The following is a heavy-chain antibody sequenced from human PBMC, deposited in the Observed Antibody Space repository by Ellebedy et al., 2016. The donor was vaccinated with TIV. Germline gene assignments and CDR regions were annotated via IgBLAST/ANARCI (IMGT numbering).Heavy chain of an antibody. CDR3: ARGPYYYYMDV. Sequence: ESLKISXAASGFTFSSYSMNWVRQAPGKGLEWIGEIKHSGSTNYNPSLKSRVTISVDTSKNQFSLKLSSVTAADTAVYYCARGPYYYYMDVWGKGTTVTVSS. V-gene: IGHV4-34*01. J-gene: IGHJ6*03. CDR1: GFTFSSYS. CDR2: IKHSGST.